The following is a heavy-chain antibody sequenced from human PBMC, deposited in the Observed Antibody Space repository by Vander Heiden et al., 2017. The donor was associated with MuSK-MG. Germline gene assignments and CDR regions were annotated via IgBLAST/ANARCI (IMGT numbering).Heavy chain of an antibody. CDR1: GDSVASHSAA. CDR3: ARDGVQYWDAFDI. CDR2: THYRSKWYN. V-gene: IGHV6-1*01. D-gene: IGHD2-8*01. Sequence: QVQLQQSGPGLVKPSQTLLLTCAISGDSVASHSAAWNWVRQSPSRGLEWLGRTHYRSKWYNDYAVSVKSRITINPDTSKNQFSLQLNSVTPEDTAMYYCARDGVQYWDAFDIWGQGTMVTVSS. J-gene: IGHJ3*02.